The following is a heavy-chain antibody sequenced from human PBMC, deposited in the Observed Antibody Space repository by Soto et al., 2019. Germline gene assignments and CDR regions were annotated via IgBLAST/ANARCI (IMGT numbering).Heavy chain of an antibody. CDR2: ISYDGGDT. J-gene: IGHJ4*02. D-gene: IGHD3-9*01. Sequence: QVQLVESGGGVVQPGRSLSLSCAASGFTFTAFAIHWVRQAPGKGLEWVAIISYDGGDTHFADSVKGRLTISRDNSKNTVYLQMNSLRPEDTAVYYWARDRFFDSYSFDYWGQGTLVTVSS. CDR3: ARDRFFDSYSFDY. CDR1: GFTFTAFA. V-gene: IGHV3-30-3*01.